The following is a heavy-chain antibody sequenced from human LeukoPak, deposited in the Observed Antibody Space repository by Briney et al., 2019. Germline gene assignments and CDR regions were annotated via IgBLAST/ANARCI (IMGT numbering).Heavy chain of an antibody. CDR3: VRDHDAFDI. Sequence: MPSETLSLTCTVSGGSISSYYWSWIRQPPGKGLEWIGYIYYSGSTNYNPSLKSRVTISVDTSKNQFSLKLSSVTAADTAVYYCVRDHDAFDIWGQGTMVTVSS. CDR2: IYYSGST. CDR1: GGSISSYY. J-gene: IGHJ3*02. V-gene: IGHV4-59*01.